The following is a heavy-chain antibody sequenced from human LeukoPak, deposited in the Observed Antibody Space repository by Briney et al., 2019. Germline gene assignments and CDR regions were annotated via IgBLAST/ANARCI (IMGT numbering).Heavy chain of an antibody. CDR2: MNSNSGNT. Sequence: ASVKVSCKASGYSFTSYDINWVRQATGQGLEWMRWMNSNSGNTGYAQKFQGRVTMTRNTSITTAYMELSSLRSEDTAVYYCARDNSVEDTAWWFDPWGQGTLVTVSS. CDR1: GYSFTSYD. CDR3: ARDNSVEDTAWWFDP. J-gene: IGHJ5*02. V-gene: IGHV1-8*01. D-gene: IGHD4-23*01.